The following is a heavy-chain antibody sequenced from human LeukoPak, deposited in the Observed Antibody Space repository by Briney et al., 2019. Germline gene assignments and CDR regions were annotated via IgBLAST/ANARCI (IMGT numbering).Heavy chain of an antibody. CDR3: ARGAPRYCSSTSCYESHFDY. Sequence: ASVKVSCKASGYTFTSYGISWVRQAPGQGHEWMGWISAYNGNTNYAQKLQGRVTMTTDTSTSTAYMELRSLRSDDTAVYYCARGAPRYCSSTSCYESHFDYWGQGTLVTVSS. J-gene: IGHJ4*02. D-gene: IGHD2-2*01. V-gene: IGHV1-18*01. CDR2: ISAYNGNT. CDR1: GYTFTSYG.